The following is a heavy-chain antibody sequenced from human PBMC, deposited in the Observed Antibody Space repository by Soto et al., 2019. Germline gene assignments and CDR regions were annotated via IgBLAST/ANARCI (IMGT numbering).Heavy chain of an antibody. D-gene: IGHD4-17*01. V-gene: IGHV3-23*01. J-gene: IGHJ4*02. Sequence: EVQLLESGGGLVQPGGSLRLSCAASGFSFSSYAMTWVRQAPGKGLEWVSTISNSGGSTYYADSVKGRFTISRDNSKNTRYLQMDTLRDEDTAVYYCAKDPTVSLRGSDYWGQGNLVTVSS. CDR2: ISNSGGST. CDR3: AKDPTVSLRGSDY. CDR1: GFSFSSYA.